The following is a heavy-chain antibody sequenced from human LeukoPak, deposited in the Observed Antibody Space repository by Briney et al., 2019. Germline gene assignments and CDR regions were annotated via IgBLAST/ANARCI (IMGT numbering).Heavy chain of an antibody. Sequence: ASVKVSCKASGYTFTGYYMHWVRQAPGQGLEWMGWIDPNSGGTNYAQKFQGRVTMTRDTSISTAYMELSRLRSDDTAVYYCARGIAGWDIVVVPAATPHWFDPWGQGTLVTVSS. V-gene: IGHV1-2*02. CDR3: ARGIAGWDIVVVPAATPHWFDP. J-gene: IGHJ5*02. D-gene: IGHD2-2*01. CDR2: IDPNSGGT. CDR1: GYTFTGYY.